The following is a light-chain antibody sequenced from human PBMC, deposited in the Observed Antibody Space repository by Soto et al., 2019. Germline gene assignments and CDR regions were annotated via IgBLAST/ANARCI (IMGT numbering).Light chain of an antibody. J-gene: IGKJ5*01. CDR3: QQYGSSPPST. CDR1: QSVSSKY. Sequence: EIVLTQSPGTLSLSPGERATLSCRASQSVSSKYLAWYQQKPGQAPRFLIYGASSRATGIPDRFSGSGSGTDFTLTISRLEPEDFAVYYCQQYGSSPPSTFGQGTRLEIK. CDR2: GAS. V-gene: IGKV3-20*01.